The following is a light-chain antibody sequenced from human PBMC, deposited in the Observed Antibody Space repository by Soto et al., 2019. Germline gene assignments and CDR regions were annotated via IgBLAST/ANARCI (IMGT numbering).Light chain of an antibody. CDR3: QQYNSSPPT. V-gene: IGKV1-5*03. CDR1: QSIKTS. Sequence: DIQMTQSPSTLSASVGDRVSITCRASQSIKTSLAWFQQKPGKAPNLLIYKASSLESGVPSRFSGSGSGTEFTLTISTLQPDDFATYYCQQYNSSPPTFGGGTKVEIK. CDR2: KAS. J-gene: IGKJ4*01.